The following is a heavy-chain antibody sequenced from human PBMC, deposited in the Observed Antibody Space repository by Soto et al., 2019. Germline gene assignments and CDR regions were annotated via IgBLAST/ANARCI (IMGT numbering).Heavy chain of an antibody. CDR3: ARGGIYYYYYFYMDV. CDR1: GYTFTSYD. CDR2: MNPNSGNT. Sequence: QVQLVQSGAEVKKPGASVKVSCKASGYTFTSYDINWVRQATGQGLEWMGWMNPNSGNTGYAQKFQGRVTMTRNTSISTADMDLRSLRSEDTAVYYCARGGIYYYYYFYMDVWGKGTTVTVSS. J-gene: IGHJ6*03. D-gene: IGHD2-15*01. V-gene: IGHV1-8*01.